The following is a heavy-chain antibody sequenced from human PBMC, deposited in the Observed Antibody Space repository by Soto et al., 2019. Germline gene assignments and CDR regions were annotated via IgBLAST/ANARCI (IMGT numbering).Heavy chain of an antibody. Sequence: PSETLSLTCTVSGGSISSGGYYWSWIRQHPGKGLEWIGYIYYSGSTYYNPSLKSRVTISVDTSKNQFSLKLSSVTAADTAVYYCARAPQRVRWFGELKVTWFDPWGQGTLVTVSS. J-gene: IGHJ5*02. V-gene: IGHV4-31*03. CDR2: IYYSGST. CDR3: ARAPQRVRWFGELKVTWFDP. CDR1: GGSISSGGYY. D-gene: IGHD3-10*01.